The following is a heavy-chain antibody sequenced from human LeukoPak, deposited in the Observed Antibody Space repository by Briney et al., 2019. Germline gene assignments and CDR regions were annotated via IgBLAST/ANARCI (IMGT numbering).Heavy chain of an antibody. D-gene: IGHD6-19*01. J-gene: IGHJ4*02. Sequence: SETLSLTCTVSGGSVSSSSYYWGWIRQPPGKGLEWIGSIYYSGSTYYNPSLKSRVTISVDTSKNQFSLKLSSVTAADTAVYYCARQVEFSGWYNYFDYWGQGTLVTVSS. CDR1: GGSVSSSSYY. V-gene: IGHV4-39*01. CDR2: IYYSGST. CDR3: ARQVEFSGWYNYFDY.